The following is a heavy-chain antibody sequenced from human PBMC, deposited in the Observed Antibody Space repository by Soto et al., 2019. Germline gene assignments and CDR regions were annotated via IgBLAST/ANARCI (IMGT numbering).Heavy chain of an antibody. CDR3: ARVGDIHGSAFDI. V-gene: IGHV3-33*01. J-gene: IGHJ3*02. CDR2: IWYDGSNK. CDR1: GFTFSSYG. D-gene: IGHD4-17*01. Sequence: QVQLVESGGGVVQPARSLRLSCAASGFTFSSYGMHWVRQAPGKGLEWVAVIWYDGSNKYYADSVKGRFTISRDNSKNTLYLQMNSLRAEDTAVYYCARVGDIHGSAFDIWGQGTMVTVSS.